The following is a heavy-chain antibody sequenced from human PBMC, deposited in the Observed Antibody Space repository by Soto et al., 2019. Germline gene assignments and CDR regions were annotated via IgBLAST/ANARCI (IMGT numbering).Heavy chain of an antibody. CDR1: GFTFSSYG. J-gene: IGHJ4*02. V-gene: IGHV3-33*01. Sequence: QVQLVESGGGVVQPGRSLRLSCAASGFTFSSYGMHWVRQAPGKGLEWVAVIWYDGSNKYYADSVKGRFTISRDNSHNTLYLQMNSLRAEDTAVYYCAREEGYFDYWGQGTLVTVSS. CDR3: AREEGYFDY. CDR2: IWYDGSNK.